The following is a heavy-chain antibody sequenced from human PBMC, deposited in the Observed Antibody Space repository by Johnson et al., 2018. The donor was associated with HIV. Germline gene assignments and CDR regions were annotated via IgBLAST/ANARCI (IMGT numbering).Heavy chain of an antibody. CDR2: IYSGGRT. CDR3: ARELEIAQGLDAFDI. CDR1: GFTVSTNY. J-gene: IGHJ3*02. Sequence: VQLVESGGGLIQPGGSLRLSCAASGFTVSTNYMSWVRQAPGKGLAWVSVIYSGGRTYYTDSVKGRFTISRDNAKNSLYLQMNSLRAEDTAVYYCARELEIAQGLDAFDIWGQGTMVTVSS. V-gene: IGHV3-53*01. D-gene: IGHD5-24*01.